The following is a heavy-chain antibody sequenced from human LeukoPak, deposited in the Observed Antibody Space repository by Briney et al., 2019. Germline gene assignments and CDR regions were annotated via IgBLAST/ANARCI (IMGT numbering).Heavy chain of an antibody. Sequence: ASVKVSCKASGYTFTSYDINWVRQATGQGLEWMGWMNPNSGNTGYAQKLQGRVTMTRNTSISTAYMELSSLRSEDTAVYYCARGRVRLYYYDSSGYTDYWGQGTLVTVSS. CDR1: GYTFTSYD. D-gene: IGHD3-22*01. J-gene: IGHJ4*02. CDR2: MNPNSGNT. CDR3: ARGRVRLYYYDSSGYTDY. V-gene: IGHV1-8*01.